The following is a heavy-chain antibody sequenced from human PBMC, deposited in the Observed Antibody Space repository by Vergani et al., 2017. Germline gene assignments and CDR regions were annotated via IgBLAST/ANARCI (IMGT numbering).Heavy chain of an antibody. Sequence: QVQLQESGPGLVKPSETLSLTCTVSGGSISSYYWSWIRQPPGKGLEWSGYIYYSGSTNYNPSLKSRVTISVDTSKNQFSLKLSSVTAADTAVYYCAREAIWSGYYYYFDYWGQGTLVTVSS. D-gene: IGHD3-3*01. V-gene: IGHV4-59*01. CDR2: IYYSGST. J-gene: IGHJ4*02. CDR1: GGSISSYY. CDR3: AREAIWSGYYYYFDY.